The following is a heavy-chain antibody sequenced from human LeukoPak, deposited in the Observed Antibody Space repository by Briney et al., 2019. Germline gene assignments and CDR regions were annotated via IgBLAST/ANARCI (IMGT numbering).Heavy chain of an antibody. J-gene: IGHJ4*02. Sequence: PGGSLRLSCAASGFIFSDHYMDWVRQAPGKGLEWVGRSRNKANSYTTDYAASVKGRFTISRDDSKNTLYLQMNSLQTEDTAVYYCTTSRSGSTWYGAFEYWGQGTLVTVSS. CDR2: SRNKANSYTT. D-gene: IGHD6-13*01. CDR1: GFIFSDHY. V-gene: IGHV3-72*01. CDR3: TTSRSGSTWYGAFEY.